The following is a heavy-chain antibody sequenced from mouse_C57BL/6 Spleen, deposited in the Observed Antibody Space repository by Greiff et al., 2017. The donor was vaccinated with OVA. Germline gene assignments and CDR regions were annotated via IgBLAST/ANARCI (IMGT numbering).Heavy chain of an antibody. J-gene: IGHJ3*01. CDR1: GYTFTDYE. Sequence: QVHVKQSGAELVRPGASVTLSCKASGYTFTDYEMHWVKQTPVHGLEWIGAIDPETGGTAYNQKFKGKTILTADKSSSTAYMELRSLTSEDSAVYYCTNGTPFAYWGQGTLVTVSA. V-gene: IGHV1-15*01. CDR3: TNGTPFAY. CDR2: IDPETGGT. D-gene: IGHD1-1*01.